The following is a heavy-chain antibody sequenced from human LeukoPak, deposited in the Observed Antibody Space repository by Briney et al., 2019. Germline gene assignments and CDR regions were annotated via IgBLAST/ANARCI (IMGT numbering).Heavy chain of an antibody. CDR3: ARAPHYDFWSGDRQGGVRYFDL. J-gene: IGHJ2*01. D-gene: IGHD3-3*01. Sequence: PSETLSLTCAVYGGSFSGYYWSWIRHPPGKGLEWIGEINHSGSNNYNPSLKSRVTISVDTSKNQYSLKLSSVTAADTGVYYCARAPHYDFWSGDRQGGVRYFDLWGRGTLVTVSS. CDR1: GGSFSGYY. CDR2: INHSGSN. V-gene: IGHV4-34*01.